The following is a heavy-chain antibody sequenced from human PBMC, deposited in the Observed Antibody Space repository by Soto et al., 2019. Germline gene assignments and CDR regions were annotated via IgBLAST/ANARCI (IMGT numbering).Heavy chain of an antibody. D-gene: IGHD3-22*01. Sequence: PSETLSLTCTASGGSISSYYWSWIRQPPGKGLEWIGDIYYSGSTNYNPSLKSRVTISVDTSKNKFSLKLSSETAADTSVYYCARLGYYDSSGYYVGYWGKATLVTASS. J-gene: IGHJ4*02. CDR3: ARLGYYDSSGYYVGY. CDR1: GGSISSYY. V-gene: IGHV4-59*08. CDR2: IYYSGST.